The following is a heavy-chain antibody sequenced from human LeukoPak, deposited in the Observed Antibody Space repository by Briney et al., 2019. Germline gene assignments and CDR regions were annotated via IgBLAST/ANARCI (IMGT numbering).Heavy chain of an antibody. Sequence: PGGSLRLSCAASGFTFSSSGMTWVRQAPGKGLEWVSAISDSGGSTYYSDSVKGRFSISRDNAKNSLYLQMNSLRAEDTAVYYCARVHPIAAAGTGFDYWGQGTLVTVSS. J-gene: IGHJ4*02. D-gene: IGHD6-13*01. CDR1: GFTFSSSG. V-gene: IGHV3-23*01. CDR2: ISDSGGST. CDR3: ARVHPIAAAGTGFDY.